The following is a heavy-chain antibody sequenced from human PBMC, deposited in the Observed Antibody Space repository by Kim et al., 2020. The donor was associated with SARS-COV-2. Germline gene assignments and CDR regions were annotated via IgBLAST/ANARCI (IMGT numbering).Heavy chain of an antibody. CDR1: GASISSSSYY. D-gene: IGHD2-2*01. J-gene: IGHJ6*02. CDR3: ARHYCRTATCFRVMDV. CDR2: IYYSGST. Sequence: SETLSLTCTVSGASISSSSYYWGWIRQPPGMGPEWIGTIYYSGSTYYNPSLKSRVTISVDTSKNQFSLRLSSVTAADTVVYYCARHYCRTATCFRVMDVWGRGTTVTVSS. V-gene: IGHV4-39*01.